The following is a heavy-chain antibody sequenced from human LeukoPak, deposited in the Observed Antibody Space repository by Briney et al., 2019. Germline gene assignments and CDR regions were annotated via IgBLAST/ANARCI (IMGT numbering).Heavy chain of an antibody. V-gene: IGHV3-23*01. CDR2: ISGSGGST. CDR3: AKGGGDYDILTGDDNYNWFDP. CDR1: GFTFSSYA. Sequence: GGSLRLSCAASGFTFSSYAMSWVRQAPGKGLEWVSAISGSGGSTYYADSVKGRFTISTDNSKNTLYLQMNSLRAEDTAVYYCAKGGGDYDILTGDDNYNWFDPWGQGTLVTVSS. D-gene: IGHD3-9*01. J-gene: IGHJ5*02.